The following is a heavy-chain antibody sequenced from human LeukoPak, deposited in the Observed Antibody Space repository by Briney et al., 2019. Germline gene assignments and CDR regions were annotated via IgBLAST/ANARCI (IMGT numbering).Heavy chain of an antibody. V-gene: IGHV4-59*01. J-gene: IGHJ5*02. CDR2: IYYSGST. Sequence: SETLSLTCTVSGGSISSYYWSWVRQPPGKGLEWIGYIYYSGSTNYNPSLKSRVTISVDTSKNQFSLKLSSVTAADTAVYYCARDNCSGGSRHKLGFDPWGQGTLVTVSS. CDR1: GGSISSYY. CDR3: ARDNCSGGSRHKLGFDP. D-gene: IGHD2-15*01.